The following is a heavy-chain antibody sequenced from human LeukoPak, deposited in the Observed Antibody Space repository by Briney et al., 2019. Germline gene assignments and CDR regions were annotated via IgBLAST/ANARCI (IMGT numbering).Heavy chain of an antibody. D-gene: IGHD3-3*01. CDR3: ATARIEFRSAYSYS. V-gene: IGHV1-24*01. CDR1: GYTLTELS. Sequence: ASVTLSCTVSGYTLTELSMHWVRQAPGKGLEWMGDIDPEDGETIYAQQIQGRVTITEDTSTHSSYMQLSSLTSDDTAVYYSATARIEFRSAYSYSWGEGALVTVSS. J-gene: IGHJ4*02. CDR2: IDPEDGET.